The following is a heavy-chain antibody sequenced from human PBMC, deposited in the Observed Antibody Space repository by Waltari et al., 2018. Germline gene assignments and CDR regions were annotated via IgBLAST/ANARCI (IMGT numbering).Heavy chain of an antibody. CDR3: ARVPNLYYGSGSFAFDI. CDR2: ISSSSSTI. CDR1: GFTFSSYS. V-gene: IGHV3-48*01. D-gene: IGHD3-10*01. Sequence: EVQLVESGGGLVQPGGSLRLSCAASGFTFSSYSMNWVRQEPGKGLEWVSYISSSSSTIYYADSVKGRFTISRDNAKNSLYLQMNSLRAEDTAVYYCARVPNLYYGSGSFAFDIWGQGTMVTVSS. J-gene: IGHJ3*02.